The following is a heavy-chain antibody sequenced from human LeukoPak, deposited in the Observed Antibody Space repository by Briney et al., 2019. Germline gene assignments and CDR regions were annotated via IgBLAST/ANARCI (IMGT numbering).Heavy chain of an antibody. V-gene: IGHV3-20*04. CDR2: INWNGGST. CDR3: ARDPTGASYSYGPYYFDY. D-gene: IGHD5-18*01. CDR1: GFTFDDYG. Sequence: GGALRLSCAASGFTFDDYGMSWVRQAPGKGPEWVSGINWNGGSTGYADSVKGRFTISRDNAKNSLYLQMNSLRAEDTALYYCARDPTGASYSYGPYYFDYRGQGTLVTVSS. J-gene: IGHJ4*02.